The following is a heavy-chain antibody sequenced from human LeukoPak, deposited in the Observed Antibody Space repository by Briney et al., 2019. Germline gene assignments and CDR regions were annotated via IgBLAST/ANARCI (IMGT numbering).Heavy chain of an antibody. Sequence: KTSETLSLTCTVSGGSISSYYWSWIRQPPGKGLEWIGQIHYTGKPDYNPSLKSRITISVDTSKNQVSLQVSSVTAADSAIYYCARFGVDYDMDVWGHGTTVTVFS. CDR3: ARFGVDYDMDV. D-gene: IGHD3-16*01. CDR2: IHYTGKP. CDR1: GGSISSYY. V-gene: IGHV4-59*01. J-gene: IGHJ6*02.